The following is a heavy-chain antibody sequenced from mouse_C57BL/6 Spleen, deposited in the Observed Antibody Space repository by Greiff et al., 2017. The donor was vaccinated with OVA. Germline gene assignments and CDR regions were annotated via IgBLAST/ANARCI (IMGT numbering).Heavy chain of an antibody. CDR1: GYSITSGYY. J-gene: IGHJ3*01. CDR3: ASPSIYYDYWAWFAY. D-gene: IGHD2-4*01. Sequence: ESGPGLVKPSQSLSLTCSVTGYSITSGYYWNWIRQFPGNKLEWMGYISYDGSNNYNPSLKNRISITRDTSKNQFFLKLNSVTTEDTATYYCASPSIYYDYWAWFAYWGQGTLVTVSA. V-gene: IGHV3-6*01. CDR2: ISYDGSN.